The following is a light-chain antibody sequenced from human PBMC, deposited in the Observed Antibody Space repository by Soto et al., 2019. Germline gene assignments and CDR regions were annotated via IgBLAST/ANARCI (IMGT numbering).Light chain of an antibody. CDR2: EVS. CDR3: SSYRSSSTLYV. J-gene: IGLJ1*01. Sequence: QSVLTQPASVSGSPGQSITISCTGTSSDVGGYNYVSWYRQHPGKAPKLMIYEVSNRPSGVSNRFSGSKSGNTASLTISGLQAEDEADYYCSSYRSSSTLYVFGTGTKLTVL. CDR1: SSDVGGYNY. V-gene: IGLV2-14*01.